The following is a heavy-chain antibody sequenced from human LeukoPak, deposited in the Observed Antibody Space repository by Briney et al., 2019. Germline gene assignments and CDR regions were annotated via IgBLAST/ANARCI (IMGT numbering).Heavy chain of an antibody. D-gene: IGHD3-22*01. CDR1: GYTFSDFS. CDR2: ISVRSNYR. Sequence: PGGSLRLSCAASGYTFSDFSVNWVRQAPGKGLEWVSSISVRSNYRYYADSVRGRFTISRDDARDSLFLQMNSLRGEDTAVYVCVRLRRNNDRSGYYYYYDYWGQGTLVTVSS. V-gene: IGHV3-21*01. J-gene: IGHJ4*02. CDR3: VRLRRNNDRSGYYYYYDY.